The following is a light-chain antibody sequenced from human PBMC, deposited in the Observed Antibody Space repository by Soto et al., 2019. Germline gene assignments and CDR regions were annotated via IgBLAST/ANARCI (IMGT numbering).Light chain of an antibody. CDR3: ETWDSNTRV. V-gene: IGLV4-60*02. J-gene: IGLJ3*02. CDR1: SGHSSYI. CDR2: LEGSGSY. Sequence: QLVLTQSSSASASLGSSVKLTCTLSSGHSSYIIAWHQQQPGKAPRYLMKLEGSGSYNKGSGVPDRFSGSSSGADRYLTISNLQFEDEADYYCETWDSNTRVFGGGTNVTVL.